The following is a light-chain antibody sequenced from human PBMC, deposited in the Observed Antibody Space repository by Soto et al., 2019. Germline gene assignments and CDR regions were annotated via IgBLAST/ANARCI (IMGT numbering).Light chain of an antibody. CDR3: QQYDGSPPWT. V-gene: IGKV3-20*01. J-gene: IGKJ1*01. CDR1: QSVSSTS. Sequence: EIVLTQSPGTLSFSPGERATLSCRASQSVSSTSLAWYQQKPGQAPRLLIYGASNRATGIPDRFSGSGSGTDFTLTISRLEPEDFAAYYCQQYDGSPPWTFGLGTKVEFK. CDR2: GAS.